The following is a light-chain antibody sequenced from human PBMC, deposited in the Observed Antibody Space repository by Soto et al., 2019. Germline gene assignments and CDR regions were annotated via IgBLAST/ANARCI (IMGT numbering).Light chain of an antibody. J-gene: IGLJ1*01. V-gene: IGLV2-14*01. CDR1: NSDVGDYNL. CDR2: DVS. Sequence: QSALTQPASVSGSPGQSITISCSGTNSDVGDYNLVSWYQQRPGKAPKLVIFDVSNRPSGVSDRFSGSKSGNTASLTISGLQAEDEGDYFCCSYSTGTTLYVFGSGTKLT. CDR3: CSYSTGTTLYV.